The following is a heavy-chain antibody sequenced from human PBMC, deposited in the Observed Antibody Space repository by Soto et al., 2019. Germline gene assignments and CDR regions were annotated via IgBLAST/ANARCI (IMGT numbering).Heavy chain of an antibody. D-gene: IGHD6-6*01. V-gene: IGHV3-7*01. CDR2: IKQDGSEK. CDR3: ARSIAASLNWFDP. CDR1: GFTFSSYW. J-gene: IGHJ5*02. Sequence: EVQLVESGGGLVQPGGSLRLSCAASGFTFSSYWMSWVRQAPGKGLEWVANIKQDGSEKYYVDFVKGRFTISRDNAKNSLYLQMNSLRAEDTAVYYCARSIAASLNWFDPWGQGTLVTVSS.